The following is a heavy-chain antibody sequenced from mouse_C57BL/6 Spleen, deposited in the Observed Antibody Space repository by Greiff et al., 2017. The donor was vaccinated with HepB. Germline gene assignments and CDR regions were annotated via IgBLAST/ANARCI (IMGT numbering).Heavy chain of an antibody. Sequence: EVQLQQSGPELVKPGASVKISCKASGYTFTDYYMNWVKQSHGKSLEWIGDINPNNGGTSYNQKFKGKATLTVDKSASTAYMELRSLTSEDSAVYYGARWSYYGTSYYFDYWGQGTTLTVSS. V-gene: IGHV1-26*01. CDR2: INPNNGGT. D-gene: IGHD2-1*01. CDR1: GYTFTDYY. J-gene: IGHJ2*01. CDR3: ARWSYYGTSYYFDY.